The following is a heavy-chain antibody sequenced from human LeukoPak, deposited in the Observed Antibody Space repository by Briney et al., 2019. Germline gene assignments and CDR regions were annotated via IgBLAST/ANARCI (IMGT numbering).Heavy chain of an antibody. CDR1: GFTFSSYA. CDR3: AKETLVVGKGAFDF. D-gene: IGHD3-10*01. V-gene: IGHV3-23*01. Sequence: GGSLRLSCAASGFTFSSYAMSWVRQAPGKGLEWVSAISGDGGSTFYTDSLKGRFTISRDNSKNTVFLQMSSLRAEDTAVYYCAKETLVVGKGAFDFWGQGTMVTVSS. J-gene: IGHJ3*01. CDR2: ISGDGGST.